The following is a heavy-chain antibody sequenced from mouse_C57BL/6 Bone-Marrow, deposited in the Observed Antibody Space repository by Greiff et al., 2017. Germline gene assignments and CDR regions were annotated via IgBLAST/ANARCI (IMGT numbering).Heavy chain of an antibody. D-gene: IGHD2-10*02. J-gene: IGHJ4*01. CDR2: IDPSDSYT. V-gene: IGHV1-69*01. CDR3: ARSLVHRCPMDY. Sequence: VQLQQPGAELVMPGASVKLSCKASGYTFTSSWMHWVKQRPGQGLEWIGEIDPSDSYTNYNQKFKGKSTLTVAKSSSTAYMQLSSLTSEDTAVYYCARSLVHRCPMDYWGQGTSVTVSS. CDR1: GYTFTSSW.